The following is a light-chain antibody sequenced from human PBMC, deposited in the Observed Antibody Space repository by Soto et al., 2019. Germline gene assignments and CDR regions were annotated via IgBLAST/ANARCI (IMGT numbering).Light chain of an antibody. V-gene: IGKV3-20*01. CDR3: QQYDKWFSIT. J-gene: IGKJ5*01. CDR2: GAS. CDR1: QSVSNNY. Sequence: EIVLTQSPGTLSLSPGERATLSCRASQSVSNNYLAWYQQKPGQAPRLLIYGASNRATGIPDRFSGSGSGTEFTLAVSSLQSEDFAVYYCQQYDKWFSITFGQGTRLE.